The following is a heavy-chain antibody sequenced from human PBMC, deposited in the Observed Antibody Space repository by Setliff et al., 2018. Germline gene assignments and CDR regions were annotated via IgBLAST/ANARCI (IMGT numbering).Heavy chain of an antibody. CDR3: ARGGHIRYDYYYMDV. D-gene: IGHD5-18*01. CDR1: GYIFTNYY. CDR2: MNPGRGSR. J-gene: IGHJ6*03. Sequence: ASVKVSCKTSGYIFTNYYVHWVRQAPGQGLEWMGVMNPGRGSRNYAQRFQGRVTMTSDTSTSTVYMELSSLRFEDTALYYCARGGHIRYDYYYMDVWGKGTTVTVSS. V-gene: IGHV1-46*01.